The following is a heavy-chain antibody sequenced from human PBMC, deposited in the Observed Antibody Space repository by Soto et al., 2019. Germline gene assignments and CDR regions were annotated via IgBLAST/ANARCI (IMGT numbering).Heavy chain of an antibody. CDR3: ARDSLNRDIVVVPAGNWFDP. J-gene: IGHJ5*02. D-gene: IGHD2-2*01. V-gene: IGHV1-18*01. CDR1: GYTFTSYG. CDR2: ISAYNGNT. Sequence: QGQLVQSGAEVKKPGASVKVSCKASGYTFTSYGISWVRQAPGHGLEWMGWISAYNGNTNYAQKLQGRVTMTTDTSTSTAYMELRSLRSDDTAVYYCARDSLNRDIVVVPAGNWFDPWGQGTLVTVSS.